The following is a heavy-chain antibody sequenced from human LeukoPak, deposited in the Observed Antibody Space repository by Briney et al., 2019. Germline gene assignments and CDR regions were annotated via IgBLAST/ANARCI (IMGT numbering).Heavy chain of an antibody. CDR3: AGALMVRGVKWFDP. CDR1: GYTFTGYY. J-gene: IGHJ5*02. CDR2: INPNSGGT. D-gene: IGHD3-10*01. Sequence: ASVKVSCKASGYTFTGYYMHWVRQAPGQGLEWMGWINPNSGGTNYAQKFQGRVTMTRDTSISTAYMELSRLRSDDTAVYYCAGALMVRGVKWFDPWGQGTLVTVSS. V-gene: IGHV1-2*02.